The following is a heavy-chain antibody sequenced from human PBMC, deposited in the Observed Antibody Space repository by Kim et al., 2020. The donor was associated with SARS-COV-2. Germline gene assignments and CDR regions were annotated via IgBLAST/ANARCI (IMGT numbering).Heavy chain of an antibody. Sequence: GGSLRLSCVASGFSLECHWMTWVRQAPGKGLEWVANIKQDGSETYYVESVKGRFIIFRDNAENSLFLYMNSLPVEDTAVYFCSRLQRAFCRRYDYYFMDV. J-gene: IGHJ6*03. V-gene: IGHV3-7*03. CDR1: GFSLECHW. CDR3: SRLQRAFCRRYDYYFMDV. D-gene: IGHD1-1*01. CDR2: IKQDGSET.